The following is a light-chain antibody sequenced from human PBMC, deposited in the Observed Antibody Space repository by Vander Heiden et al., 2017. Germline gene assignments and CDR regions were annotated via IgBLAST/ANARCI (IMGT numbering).Light chain of an antibody. V-gene: IGKV1-5*03. CDR2: KAS. CDR3: QQYHTFAS. J-gene: IGKJ1*01. CDR1: QSISSW. Sequence: DIQMTQSPSTLSASVGDRVTITCRARQSISSWLAWYQQKPGKAPKLLIYKASTLESGVPSRFSGRASETEFTLTISSLQPDDFATYYCQQYHTFASFGQGTKVEI.